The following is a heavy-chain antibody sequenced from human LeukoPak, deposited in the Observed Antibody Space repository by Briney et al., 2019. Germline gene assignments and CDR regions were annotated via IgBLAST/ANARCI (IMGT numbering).Heavy chain of an antibody. V-gene: IGHV4-61*02. J-gene: IGHJ5*02. CDR3: ARGNYGDYSNRFDP. CDR2: IFTSGST. CDR1: GGSISSGSYY. Sequence: TAQTLSLTCTVSGGSISSGSYYWSWIRQPAGKGLEWIGRIFTSGSTNYNPSLKSRVTISVDTSKNQFSLKLSSVTAADTAVYYCARGNYGDYSNRFDPWGQGAPVTVSS. D-gene: IGHD4-17*01.